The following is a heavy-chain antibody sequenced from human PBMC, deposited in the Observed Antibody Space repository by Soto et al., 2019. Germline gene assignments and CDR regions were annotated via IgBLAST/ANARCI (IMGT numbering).Heavy chain of an antibody. D-gene: IGHD6-19*01. CDR1: GFTFSIYA. Sequence: QVQLVESGGGVVQPGRSLRVSCAASGFTFSIYAMHWVRQAPGTGLEWVAVISYDGTKTYYADSVKGRFTISRDNSTNTVYLQMNSLRDEDTAVYYCAKDLGQRRQWLIDHFDYWGQGTLVTVSP. V-gene: IGHV3-30*18. J-gene: IGHJ4*02. CDR2: ISYDGTKT. CDR3: AKDLGQRRQWLIDHFDY.